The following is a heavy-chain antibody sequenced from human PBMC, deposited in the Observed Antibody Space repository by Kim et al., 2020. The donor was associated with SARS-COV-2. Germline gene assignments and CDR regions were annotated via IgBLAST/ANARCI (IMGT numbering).Heavy chain of an antibody. CDR1: GGSISSYY. V-gene: IGHV4-59*01. J-gene: IGHJ6*02. Sequence: SETLSLTCTVSGGSISSYYWSWIRQPPGKGLEWIGYIYYSGSTNYNPSLKSRVTISVDTSKNQFSLKLSSVTAADTAVYYCARDGHYYDKYYYGMDVWGQGTTVTVSS. D-gene: IGHD3-22*01. CDR3: ARDGHYYDKYYYGMDV. CDR2: IYYSGST.